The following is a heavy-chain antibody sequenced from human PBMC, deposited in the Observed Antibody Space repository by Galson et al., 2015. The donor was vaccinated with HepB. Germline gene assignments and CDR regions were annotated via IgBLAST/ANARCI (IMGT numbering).Heavy chain of an antibody. CDR1: GFTLSSFW. Sequence: SLRLSCAVSGFTLSSFWMTWVRQAPGKGLEWVANIKQDGSEANYVDSVKGRFTVSRDNSKNSLYLQMNSLRAEDTAVYYCVRETRYFDWLLHASFFDFWGQGTLVAVSS. D-gene: IGHD3-9*01. CDR2: IKQDGSEA. J-gene: IGHJ4*02. CDR3: VRETRYFDWLLHASFFDF. V-gene: IGHV3-7*03.